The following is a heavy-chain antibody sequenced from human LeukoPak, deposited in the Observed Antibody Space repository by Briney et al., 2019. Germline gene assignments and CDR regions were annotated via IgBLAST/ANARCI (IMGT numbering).Heavy chain of an antibody. D-gene: IGHD2-2*01. CDR3: AKASCSSTSCHFDY. V-gene: IGHV3-30*02. CDR1: GFPFDTYG. CDR2: IRYDGSNK. J-gene: IGHJ4*02. Sequence: PGGSLRLSCAASGFPFDTYGMHWVRQAPGKGLEWVAFIRYDGSNKYYADSVKGRFTISRDNSKNTLYLQMNSLRAEDTAVYYCAKASCSSTSCHFDYWGQGTLVTVSS.